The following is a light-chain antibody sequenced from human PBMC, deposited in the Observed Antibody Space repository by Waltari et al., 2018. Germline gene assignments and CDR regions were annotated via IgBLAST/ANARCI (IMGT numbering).Light chain of an antibody. CDR1: QSLWDSEEGNTD. CDR2: SLS. CDR3: MQRLRYPYT. V-gene: IGKV2-40*01. J-gene: IGKJ2*01. Sequence: DIVMTHTPLSLPVTPAEPASIPCTSSQSLWDSEEGNTDLAWYLQRPGQSPQILIYSLSHRASGVPDRFSGSGSDTDFTLTVSRVEAEDVGVYYCMQRLRYPYTFGQGTRLEIK.